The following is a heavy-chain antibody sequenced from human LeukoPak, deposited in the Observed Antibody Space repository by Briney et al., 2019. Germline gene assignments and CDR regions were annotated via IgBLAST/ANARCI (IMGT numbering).Heavy chain of an antibody. Sequence: ASVKVSCKASGYTFTSYDINWVRQATGQGLEWMGWMNPNSGGTNYAQKFQGRVTMTRDTSISTAYMELSRLRSDDTAVYYCARGYYDILTGYYNEGYWGQGTLVTVSS. J-gene: IGHJ4*02. CDR3: ARGYYDILTGYYNEGY. V-gene: IGHV1-2*02. CDR2: MNPNSGGT. D-gene: IGHD3-9*01. CDR1: GYTFTSYD.